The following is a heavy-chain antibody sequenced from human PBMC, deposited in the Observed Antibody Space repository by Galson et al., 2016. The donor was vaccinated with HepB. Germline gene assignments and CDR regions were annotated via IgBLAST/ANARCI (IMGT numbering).Heavy chain of an antibody. CDR3: ALKGFQHDWFDP. Sequence: PSLKSRVTISVDTSKNQFSLKLSSVTAADTAIYYCALKGFQHDWFDPWGQGTLVTVSS. J-gene: IGHJ5*02. V-gene: IGHV4-59*12. D-gene: IGHD2-2*01.